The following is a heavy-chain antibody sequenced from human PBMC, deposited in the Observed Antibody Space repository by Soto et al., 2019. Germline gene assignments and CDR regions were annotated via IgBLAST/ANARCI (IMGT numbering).Heavy chain of an antibody. Sequence: GGSLRLSCAASGFTFSSYDMHWVRQATGKGLEWVSAIGTAGDTYYPGSVKRRFTISRENAKNSLYLQMNSLRAGDTAVYYCARGGSVVPAAIPYYYYGMDVWGQGTTVTVSS. V-gene: IGHV3-13*01. J-gene: IGHJ6*02. CDR3: ARGGSVVPAAIPYYYYGMDV. CDR1: GFTFSSYD. CDR2: IGTAGDT. D-gene: IGHD2-2*02.